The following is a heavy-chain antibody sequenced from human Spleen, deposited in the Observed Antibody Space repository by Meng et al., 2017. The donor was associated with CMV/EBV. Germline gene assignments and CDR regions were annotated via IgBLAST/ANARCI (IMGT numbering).Heavy chain of an antibody. V-gene: IGHV1-69*05. J-gene: IGHJ5*02. CDR3: ARDRGNWFDP. CDR2: IHLLYDAT. CDR1: RGTLSCYS. Sequence: KVSREASRGTLSCYSIRWVRQAPGQSPQWMGGIHLLYDATDYAQRFQGRVSFTTDESRNTAFMELSSLTSEDTAIYYCARDRGNWFDPWGQGTLVTVSS.